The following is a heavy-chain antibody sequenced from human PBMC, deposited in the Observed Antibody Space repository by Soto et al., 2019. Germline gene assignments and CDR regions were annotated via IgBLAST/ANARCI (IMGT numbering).Heavy chain of an antibody. J-gene: IGHJ4*02. Sequence: SETLSLTCAVSGGSISSSSYYWGWIRQPPGKGLEWIGYIYYGGSINYNPSLKSRVTISVDTSKNQFSLKLRSVTAADTAVYYCARVGSGYYADYWGKGTLVTVSS. V-gene: IGHV4-61*05. CDR3: ARVGSGYYADY. D-gene: IGHD3-3*01. CDR1: GGSISSSSYY. CDR2: IYYGGSI.